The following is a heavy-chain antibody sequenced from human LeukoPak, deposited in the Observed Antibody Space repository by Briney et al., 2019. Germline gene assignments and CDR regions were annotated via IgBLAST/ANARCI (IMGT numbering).Heavy chain of an antibody. CDR2: IYTSGST. V-gene: IGHV4-61*02. CDR1: GGSINSGSYY. CDR3: VRGWRSGSYTWFDP. J-gene: IGHJ5*02. Sequence: SETLSLTCTVSGGSINSGSYYWSWIRQPAGKGLEWIGRIYTSGSTNYNPSLKSRVTISVDMSKNQFSLKLSSVTVADTAVYYCVRGWRSGSYTWFDPWGQGTLVTVSS. D-gene: IGHD1-26*01.